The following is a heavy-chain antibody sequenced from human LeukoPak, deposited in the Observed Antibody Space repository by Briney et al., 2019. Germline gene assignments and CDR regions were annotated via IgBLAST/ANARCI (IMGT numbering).Heavy chain of an antibody. V-gene: IGHV1-18*01. CDR1: GYTFTSYG. Sequence: EASVKASCKASGYTFTSYGISWVRQAPGQGLEWMGWISAYNGNTNYAQKLQGRVTMTTDTSTSTAYMELRSLRSDDTAVYYCARDLASDYYDSSGYYYHDYWGQGTLVTVSS. CDR2: ISAYNGNT. D-gene: IGHD3-22*01. CDR3: ARDLASDYYDSSGYYYHDY. J-gene: IGHJ4*02.